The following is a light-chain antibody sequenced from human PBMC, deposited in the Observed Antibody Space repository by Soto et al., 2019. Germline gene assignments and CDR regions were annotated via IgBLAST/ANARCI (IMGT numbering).Light chain of an antibody. V-gene: IGKV3-20*01. CDR2: GAS. J-gene: IGKJ1*01. CDR1: QSVSSN. Sequence: DIVMTQSPATLSLSPGERATLSCRASQSVSSNVAWYQQIPGQTPRLLIYGASSRATGIPDRFSGSGSGTDFTLTISRLEPEDFAVYYCQQYGSSPLTFGQGTKVDIK. CDR3: QQYGSSPLT.